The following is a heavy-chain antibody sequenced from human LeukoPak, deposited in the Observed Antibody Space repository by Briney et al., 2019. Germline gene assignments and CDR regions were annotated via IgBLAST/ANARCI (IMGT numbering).Heavy chain of an antibody. CDR2: INWNGGST. J-gene: IGHJ4*02. V-gene: IGHV3-20*04. CDR3: ARAQTYGDSRLLLDY. Sequence: RTGGSLRLSCAASGFTFGNYGMSWVRQAPGKGLEWVSGINWNGGSTGYADSVEGRFTISRDNAKNSQYLQMNSLRVEETALYYCARAQTYGDSRLLLDYWGQGTLVTVSS. D-gene: IGHD2-21*02. CDR1: GFTFGNYG.